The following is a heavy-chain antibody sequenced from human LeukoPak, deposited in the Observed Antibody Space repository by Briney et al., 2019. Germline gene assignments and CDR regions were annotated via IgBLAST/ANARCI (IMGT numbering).Heavy chain of an antibody. D-gene: IGHD3-22*01. CDR1: GFIFSSYG. J-gene: IGHJ4*02. CDR2: IYSGGST. Sequence: PGGSLRLSCAASGFIFSSYGMHWVRQAPGKGLEWVSVIYSGGSTYYADSVKGRFTISRDNSKNTLYLQMNSLRAEDTAVYYCARDTETDSSGYYKPFDYWGQGTLVTVSS. V-gene: IGHV3-66*01. CDR3: ARDTETDSSGYYKPFDY.